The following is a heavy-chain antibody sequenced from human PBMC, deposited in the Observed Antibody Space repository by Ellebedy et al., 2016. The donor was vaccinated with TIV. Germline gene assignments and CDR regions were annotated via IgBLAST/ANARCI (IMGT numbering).Heavy chain of an antibody. V-gene: IGHV3-30-3*01. CDR3: ARDNPVTTFMIVVGAPGY. CDR2: ISYDGSNK. CDR1: GFTVSSNY. Sequence: PGGSLRLSCAASGFTVSSNYMSWVRQAPGKGLEWVAVISYDGSNKYYADSVKDRFTISRDNSKNTLYLQMNSLRAEDTAVYYCARDNPVTTFMIVVGAPGYWGQGTLVTVSS. J-gene: IGHJ4*02. D-gene: IGHD3-22*01.